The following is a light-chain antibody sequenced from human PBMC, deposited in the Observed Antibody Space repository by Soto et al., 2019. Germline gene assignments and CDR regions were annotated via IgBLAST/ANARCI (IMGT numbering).Light chain of an antibody. J-gene: IGKJ3*01. CDR2: AAS. Sequence: DIQMTQSPSSLSASVGDRVTITCRASQDISNYLAWYQQRPGEVPKLLIYAASTLHSGVPSRFSGSGSGTDFTLTISSLQPGDAETYFCQKCNIPPPFTFGPGTKVDLK. CDR1: QDISNY. V-gene: IGKV1-27*01. CDR3: QKCNIPPPFT.